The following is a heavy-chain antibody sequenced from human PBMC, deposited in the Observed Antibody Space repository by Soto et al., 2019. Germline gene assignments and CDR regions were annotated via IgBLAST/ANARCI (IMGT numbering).Heavy chain of an antibody. CDR3: ARDLPPYYYDSSGYYCGSWFDP. CDR2: MNPNSGNT. V-gene: IGHV1-8*01. J-gene: IGHJ5*02. Sequence: ASVKVSCKASGYTFTSYDINWVRQATGQGLEWMGWMNPNSGNTGYAQKFQGRVTMTRNTSISTAYMELSSLRSEDTAVYYCARDLPPYYYDSSGYYCGSWFDPWGQGTLVTVSS. CDR1: GYTFTSYD. D-gene: IGHD3-22*01.